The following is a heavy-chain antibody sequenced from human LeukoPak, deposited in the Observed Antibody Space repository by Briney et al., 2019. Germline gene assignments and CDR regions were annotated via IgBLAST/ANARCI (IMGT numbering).Heavy chain of an antibody. CDR3: ARDANRVGATGASDI. D-gene: IGHD1-26*01. CDR2: IKPDGNDK. Sequence: GGSLRLSCAASKFTFSSYWMSWVRQAPGKGLEWVANIKPDGNDKNYLDSMRGRFTISRDNAKNSLYLQMDSLRAEDTAVYYCARDANRVGATGASDIWGQGTMVTVSS. V-gene: IGHV3-7*01. CDR1: KFTFSSYW. J-gene: IGHJ3*02.